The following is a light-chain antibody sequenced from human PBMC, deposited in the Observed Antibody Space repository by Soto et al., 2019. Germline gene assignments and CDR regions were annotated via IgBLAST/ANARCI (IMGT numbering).Light chain of an antibody. J-gene: IGLJ2*01. Sequence: QSVLTQPASVSGSPGQSITISCTGTTSDVGGYNYVSWYQQHPGKAPKLMIYEVSNRPSGVSDRFSGSKSGNTASLTIFGLQAEDEAAYFCSSYTSISPLVLFGGGTKVTVL. CDR2: EVS. CDR3: SSYTSISPLVL. CDR1: TSDVGGYNY. V-gene: IGLV2-14*01.